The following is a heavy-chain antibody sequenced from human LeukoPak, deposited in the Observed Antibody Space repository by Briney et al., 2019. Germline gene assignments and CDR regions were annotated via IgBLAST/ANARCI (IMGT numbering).Heavy chain of an antibody. CDR2: MSYDGTNK. CDR3: ARDPEHYGSGSYLDY. Sequence: GKSLRLSCAASGFTFSSYAINWVRQAPGKGLEWVAVMSYDGTNKNYADSVKGRFTISRDSSKNTVYLEMNSLRGEDTAVYYCARDPEHYGSGSYLDYWGQGSLVTVSS. J-gene: IGHJ4*02. CDR1: GFTFSSYA. D-gene: IGHD3-10*01. V-gene: IGHV3-30-3*01.